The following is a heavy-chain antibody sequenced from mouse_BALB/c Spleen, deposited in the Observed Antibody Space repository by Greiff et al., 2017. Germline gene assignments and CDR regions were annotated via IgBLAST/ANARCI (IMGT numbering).Heavy chain of an antibody. D-gene: IGHD2-2*01. V-gene: IGHV5-6*01. CDR3: ARQDYGFYYFDY. CDR1: GFTFSSYG. CDR2: ISSGGSYT. J-gene: IGHJ2*01. Sequence: EVHLVESGGDLVKPGGSLKLSCAASGFTFSSYGMSWVRQTPDKRLEWVATISSGGSYTYYPDSVKGRFTISRDNAKNTLYLQMSSLKSEDTAMYYCARQDYGFYYFDYWGQGTTLTVSS.